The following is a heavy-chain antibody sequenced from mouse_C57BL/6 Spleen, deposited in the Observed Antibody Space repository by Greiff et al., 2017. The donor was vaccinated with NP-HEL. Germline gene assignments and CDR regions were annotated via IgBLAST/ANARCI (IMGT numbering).Heavy chain of an antibody. D-gene: IGHD4-1*01. J-gene: IGHJ4*01. Sequence: EVKVEESGGGLVKPGGSLKLSCAASGFTFSDYGMHWVRQAPEKGLEWVAYISSGSSTLYYADTVKGRFTISRDKAKNTLFLQMTSLRSEDTAMYYCARPGWDGYYAMDYWGQGTSVTVSS. CDR2: ISSGSSTL. CDR1: GFTFSDYG. CDR3: ARPGWDGYYAMDY. V-gene: IGHV5-17*01.